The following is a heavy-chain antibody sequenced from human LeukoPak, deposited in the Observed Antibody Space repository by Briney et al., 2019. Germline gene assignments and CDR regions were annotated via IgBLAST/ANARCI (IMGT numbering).Heavy chain of an antibody. CDR1: GFTFSSYA. V-gene: IGHV3-23*01. Sequence: GGSLRLSCAASGFTFSSYAMSWVRQAPGKGLEWVSAISGSGGSTYYADSVKGRFTIFRDNSKNTLYLQMNSLRAEDTAVYYCAKDWYYYDSSGYYRIWGQGTLVTVSS. CDR3: AKDWYYYDSSGYYRI. D-gene: IGHD3-22*01. J-gene: IGHJ4*02. CDR2: ISGSGGST.